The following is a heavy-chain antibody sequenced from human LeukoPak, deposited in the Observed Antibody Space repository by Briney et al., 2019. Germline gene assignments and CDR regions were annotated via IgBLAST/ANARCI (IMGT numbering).Heavy chain of an antibody. J-gene: IGHJ6*03. CDR3: ARGGDYYMDV. D-gene: IGHD3-10*01. CDR2: MNPHSGNT. Sequence: ASVKVSCKASGYTFSSNDINWVRQATGQGLEWMGWMNPHSGNTGYAQKFQGRVTITRNSSISTAYMELSSLRSDDTAVYYCARGGDYYMDVWGKGTTVTVSS. CDR1: GYTFSSND. V-gene: IGHV1-8*01.